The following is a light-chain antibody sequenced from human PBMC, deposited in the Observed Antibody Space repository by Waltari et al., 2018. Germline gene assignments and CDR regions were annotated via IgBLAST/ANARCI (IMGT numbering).Light chain of an antibody. Sequence: SYRLTQPPSVSVPPGQTARITCSGDALPKHYSFWFQQKAGQAPVLVIDKDTGRASGITERFYGSSSGTTVTLTIRGAQAEDEADYYCQSADGSGAYRAFGGGTKLTVL. CDR3: QSADGSGAYRA. CDR2: KDT. V-gene: IGLV3-25*03. J-gene: IGLJ2*01. CDR1: ALPKHY.